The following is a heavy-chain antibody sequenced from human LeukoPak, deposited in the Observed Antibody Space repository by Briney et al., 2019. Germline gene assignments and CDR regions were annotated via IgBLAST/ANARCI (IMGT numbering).Heavy chain of an antibody. Sequence: PGGSLRLSCAASGFTFSSYSMNWVRQAPGKGLEWVSSISSSSSYIYYADSVKGRFTISRDNAKNSLYLQMNSLRAEDTAVYYCARAVMGPRYYYGMDVWGQGTTVTVSS. CDR2: ISSSSSYI. J-gene: IGHJ6*02. CDR3: ARAVMGPRYYYGMDV. CDR1: GFTFSSYS. V-gene: IGHV3-21*01. D-gene: IGHD2-21*01.